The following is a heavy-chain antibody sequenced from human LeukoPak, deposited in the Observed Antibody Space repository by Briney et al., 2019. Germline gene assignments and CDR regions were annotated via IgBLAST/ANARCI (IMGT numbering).Heavy chain of an antibody. V-gene: IGHV3-23*01. CDR2: ISGSGGST. CDR3: ARVECTNGVCYKQY. J-gene: IGHJ4*02. D-gene: IGHD2-8*01. CDR1: GFTFSSYA. Sequence: GGSLRLSCAASGFTFSSYAMSWVRQAPGKGLEWVSAISGSGGSTYYADSVKGRFTISRDNSKNTLYLQMDSLRAEDTAVYYCARVECTNGVCYKQYWGQGILVTVSS.